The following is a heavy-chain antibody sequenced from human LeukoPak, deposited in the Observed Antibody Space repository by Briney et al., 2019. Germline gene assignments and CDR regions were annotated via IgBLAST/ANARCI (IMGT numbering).Heavy chain of an antibody. D-gene: IGHD4/OR15-4a*01. CDR3: ARGGDYGLL. Sequence: GGSLRLSCAASGFTFSSYSMNWVRQAPGKGLEWVSYISSSSSTIYYADSVKGRFTISRDNAKNSLYLQMNSLRAEDTAVYYCARGGDYGLLWGQGTLVTVSS. J-gene: IGHJ4*02. V-gene: IGHV3-48*04. CDR1: GFTFSSYS. CDR2: ISSSSSTI.